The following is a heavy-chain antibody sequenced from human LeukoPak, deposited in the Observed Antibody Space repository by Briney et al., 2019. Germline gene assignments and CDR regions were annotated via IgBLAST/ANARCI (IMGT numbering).Heavy chain of an antibody. CDR1: GYTFTSYY. CDR2: INPSGGST. D-gene: IGHD2-15*01. J-gene: IGHJ4*02. Sequence: ASVKVSCKASGYTFTSYYMHWVRQAPGQGLEWMGIINPSGGSTNYAQKFQGRVTMTRDTSTSTVYMELSSLRSEDTAVYYCARVRLTCSGGSCYSAYYDYWGQGTLVTVSS. V-gene: IGHV1-46*01. CDR3: ARVRLTCSGGSCYSAYYDY.